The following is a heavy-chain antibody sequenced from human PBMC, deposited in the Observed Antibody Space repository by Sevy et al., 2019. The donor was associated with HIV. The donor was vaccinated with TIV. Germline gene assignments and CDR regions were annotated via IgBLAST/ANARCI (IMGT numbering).Heavy chain of an antibody. CDR3: VSFQGVTHFDY. D-gene: IGHD3-16*01. J-gene: IGHJ4*02. V-gene: IGHV4-30-4*01. CDR2: IYYSGST. Sequence: SETLSLTCTVSGGSISSGDYYWSWIRQPPGKGLEWIGYIYYSGSTYYNPSLKSRVTISVDTSKNQFSLKLSSVTAADTAVYYCVSFQGVTHFDYWGQGTLVTVSS. CDR1: GGSISSGDYY.